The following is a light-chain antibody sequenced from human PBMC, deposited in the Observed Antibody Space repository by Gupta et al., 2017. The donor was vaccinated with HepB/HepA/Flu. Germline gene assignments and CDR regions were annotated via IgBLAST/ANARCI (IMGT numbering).Light chain of an antibody. CDR3: CSYAGPFSWV. CDR1: SSDVGSHNL. CDR2: EVN. Sequence: QSALTQSASVSGSPGQSIPISCTGTSSDVGSHNLASWYQQHPGKAPKLIIDEVNKWPSGVSNRFSGSKSGNTASLTISGLQAEDEADYYCCSYAGPFSWVFGGGTKLTVL. J-gene: IGLJ3*02. V-gene: IGLV2-23*02.